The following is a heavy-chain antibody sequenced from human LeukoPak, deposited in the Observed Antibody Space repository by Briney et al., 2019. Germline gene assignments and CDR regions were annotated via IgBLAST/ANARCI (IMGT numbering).Heavy chain of an antibody. D-gene: IGHD3-10*01. CDR2: ISGSGGST. J-gene: IGHJ1*01. CDR3: AKSRGVISEYFQH. Sequence: PGGSLRLSCAASGFTFSSYWMSWVRQAPGKGLEWVSAISGSGGSTYYADSVKGRFTISRDNSKNTLYLQMNSLRAEDTAVYYCAKSRGVISEYFQHWGQGTLVTVSS. V-gene: IGHV3-23*01. CDR1: GFTFSSYW.